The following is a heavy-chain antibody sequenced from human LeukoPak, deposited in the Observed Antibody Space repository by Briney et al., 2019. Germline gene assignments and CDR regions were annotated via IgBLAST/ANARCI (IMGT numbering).Heavy chain of an antibody. D-gene: IGHD3-10*01. CDR3: ARVELGYYYYYMDV. V-gene: IGHV3-21*01. CDR2: ISSSSSYI. CDR1: GFTFSSYN. J-gene: IGHJ6*03. Sequence: GGSLRLSCAASGFTFSSYNMNWVRQAPGKGLEWVSSISSSSSYIYYADSVKGRFTISRDNAKNSLYLQMNSLRAEDTAVYYCARVELGYYYYYMDVWGKGTTVTVSS.